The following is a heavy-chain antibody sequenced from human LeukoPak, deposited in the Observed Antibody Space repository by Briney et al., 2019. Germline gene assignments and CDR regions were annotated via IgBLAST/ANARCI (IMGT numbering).Heavy chain of an antibody. J-gene: IGHJ4*02. CDR1: GFTFSSYG. CDR2: ISGSGGST. Sequence: GGSLRLSCAASGFTFSSYGMHWVRQAPGKGLEWVSAISGSGGSTYYADSVKGRFTISRDNSKNTLYLQMNSLRAEDTAVYYRAKDPTYYYGSGSYPYFDYWGQGTLVTVSS. CDR3: AKDPTYYYGSGSYPYFDY. D-gene: IGHD3-10*01. V-gene: IGHV3-23*01.